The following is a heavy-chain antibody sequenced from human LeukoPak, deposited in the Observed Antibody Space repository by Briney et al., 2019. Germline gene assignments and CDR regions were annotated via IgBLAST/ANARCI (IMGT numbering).Heavy chain of an antibody. V-gene: IGHV1-69*05. CDR3: AIDGRWSGTAMGY. CDR2: IIPIFGTA. CDR1: GGTFSSYA. J-gene: IGHJ4*02. D-gene: IGHD5-18*01. Sequence: SVKVSCKASGGTFSSYAISWVRQAPGQGLEWMGRIIPIFGTANYAQKFQGRVTITTDESTSTAYMELSSLRSEDTAVYYCAIDGRWSGTAMGYWGQGTLVTVSS.